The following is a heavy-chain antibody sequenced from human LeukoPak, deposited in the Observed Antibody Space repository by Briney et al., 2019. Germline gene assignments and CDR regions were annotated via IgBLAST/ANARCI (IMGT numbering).Heavy chain of an antibody. V-gene: IGHV4-4*02. CDR2: IYLSGDT. CDR1: GDSITNSHW. D-gene: IGHD5-18*01. J-gene: IGHJ4*02. CDR3: AKDPHTGIAPGY. Sequence: SETLSLTCAVSGDSITNSHWWSWVRQPPGKGLEWIGVIYLSGDTDYNPSLKSRVTISIDKSKNQFSLKLTYVTAADTAVYYCAKDPHTGIAPGYWGQGTLVTVSS.